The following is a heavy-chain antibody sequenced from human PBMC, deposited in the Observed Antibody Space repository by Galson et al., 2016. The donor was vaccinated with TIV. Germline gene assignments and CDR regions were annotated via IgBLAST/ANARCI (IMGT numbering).Heavy chain of an antibody. D-gene: IGHD3-10*01. V-gene: IGHV1-2*02. CDR3: ARGRGSETMEV. Sequence: SVKVSCKASGYIFTAYYMHWVRQAPGQGLEWLGWINPDSGGTHYAQKFQGRVTMTRDTSINTAYMEVSRLRSDDTAVYYCARGRGSETMEVWGQGTTVIVSS. CDR1: GYIFTAYY. CDR2: INPDSGGT. J-gene: IGHJ6*02.